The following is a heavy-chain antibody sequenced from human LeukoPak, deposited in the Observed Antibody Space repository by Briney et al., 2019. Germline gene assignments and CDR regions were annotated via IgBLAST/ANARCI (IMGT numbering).Heavy chain of an antibody. J-gene: IGHJ4*02. V-gene: IGHV3-53*01. CDR2: IYSGGST. CDR3: ARLYSSGWYYFDY. CDR1: GFTVSSNY. Sequence: GGSLRLSCAASGFTVSSNYMSWVRQAPGKGLEWVSVIYSGGSTYYADSVKGRFTISRDNSKNTLYLQMNSLRAEDTAVYYCARLYSSGWYYFDYWGQGTLVTISS. D-gene: IGHD6-19*01.